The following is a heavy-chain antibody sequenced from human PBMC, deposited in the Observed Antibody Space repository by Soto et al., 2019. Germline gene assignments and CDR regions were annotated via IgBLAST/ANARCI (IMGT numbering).Heavy chain of an antibody. CDR1: GDSISSADYY. D-gene: IGHD1-1*01. CDR3: ARDLWVEPELYYYGMDV. J-gene: IGHJ6*02. Sequence: SETLSLTCTVSGDSISSADYYWSWIRQTPGKGLEWIGHIFYSGTTCYNPSLKSRLTISVDTSKNHFSLRLTSVTAADTAVYYCARDLWVEPELYYYGMDVWGQGTTVTVSS. CDR2: IFYSGTT. V-gene: IGHV4-30-4*01.